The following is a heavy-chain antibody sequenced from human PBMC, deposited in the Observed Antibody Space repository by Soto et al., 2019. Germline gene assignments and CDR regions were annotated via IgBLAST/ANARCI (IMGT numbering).Heavy chain of an antibody. CDR3: ARGDCVGGSCYSLAGSFYYYMDA. D-gene: IGHD2-15*01. CDR2: INSDGRVS. J-gene: IGHJ6*03. CDR1: GFPFSNYW. V-gene: IGHV3-74*03. Sequence: EVQLVESGGGLVQPGGSLRLSCAASGFPFSNYWMYWVRQAPGKGLEWVSRINSDGRVSTYADSVKGRLTISRDNVKHTLYLQMDSLRAEDTAVYYCARGDCVGGSCYSLAGSFYYYMDAWGTGTTVTV.